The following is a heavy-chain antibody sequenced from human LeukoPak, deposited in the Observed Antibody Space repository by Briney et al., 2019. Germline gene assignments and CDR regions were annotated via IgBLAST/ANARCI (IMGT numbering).Heavy chain of an antibody. CDR1: GGSISSYY. J-gene: IGHJ6*02. CDR3: ARASLRNYYGMDV. Sequence: SETLSLTCTVSGGSISSYYWSWIRQPPGKGLEWIGYIYYSGSTNYNPSLKSRVTISVDTSKNQFSLKLSSVTAADTAVYYCARASLRNYYGMDVWGQGTTVTVSS. V-gene: IGHV4-59*01. CDR2: IYYSGST.